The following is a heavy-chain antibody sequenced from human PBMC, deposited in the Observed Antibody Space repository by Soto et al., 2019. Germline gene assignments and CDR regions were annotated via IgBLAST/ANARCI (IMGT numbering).Heavy chain of an antibody. D-gene: IGHD6-13*01. CDR3: ARGIGQQLPPLD. V-gene: IGHV4-59*01. CDR2: IYYSGNT. Sequence: QVQLQESGPGLVKPSETLSLTCTVSGVSISSYYWSWIRQPPGKGLELIGYIYYSGNTNYNPSLKSRVTISIDASKSQFSLELSSVTAADSAVYFCARGIGQQLPPLDWGQGTLVSVSS. CDR1: GVSISSYY. J-gene: IGHJ4*02.